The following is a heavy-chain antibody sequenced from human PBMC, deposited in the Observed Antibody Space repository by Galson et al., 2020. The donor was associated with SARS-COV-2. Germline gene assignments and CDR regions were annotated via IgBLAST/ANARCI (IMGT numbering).Heavy chain of an antibody. J-gene: IGHJ6*02. CDR3: ARDLQWFPRYGLDV. CDR2: IYTSGSI. CDR1: GDSISSGSYY. V-gene: IGHV4-61*02. D-gene: IGHD3-22*01. Sequence: SETLSLTCTVSGDSISSGSYYWTWIRQPAGKGLEWIGRIYTSGSINYNPSLKSRVTISVDTSKNQFSLKLSSVTAADTAVYYCARDLQWFPRYGLDVWVQGTTVTVSS.